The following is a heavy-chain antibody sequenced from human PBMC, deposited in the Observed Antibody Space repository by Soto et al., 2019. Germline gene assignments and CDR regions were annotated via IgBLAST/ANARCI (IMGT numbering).Heavy chain of an antibody. J-gene: IGHJ6*03. CDR1: GFTFSSYS. CDR2: ISSSSSYI. V-gene: IGHV3-21*01. D-gene: IGHD6-19*01. Sequence: GGSLRLSCAASGFTFSSYSMNWVRQAPGKGLEWVSSISSSSSYIYYADSVKGRFTISRDNAKNSLYLQMNSLRAEDTAVYYCARDRIAVAGSYYYYMDVSGKGTTVTVSS. CDR3: ARDRIAVAGSYYYYMDV.